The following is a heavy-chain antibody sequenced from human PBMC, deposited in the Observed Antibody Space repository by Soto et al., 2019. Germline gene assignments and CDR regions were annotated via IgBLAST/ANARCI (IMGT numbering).Heavy chain of an antibody. D-gene: IGHD4-4*01. CDR3: ARQEPTVTIVRERYGMDV. V-gene: IGHV5-10-1*01. CDR1: GYSFTSYW. CDR2: IDPSDSYT. J-gene: IGHJ6*02. Sequence: GESLKISCKGSGYSFTSYWVSWVRQMPGKGLEWMGRIDPSDSYTNYSPSFQGHVTISADKSISTAYLQWSSLKASDTAMYYCARQEPTVTIVRERYGMDVWGQGTTVTVSS.